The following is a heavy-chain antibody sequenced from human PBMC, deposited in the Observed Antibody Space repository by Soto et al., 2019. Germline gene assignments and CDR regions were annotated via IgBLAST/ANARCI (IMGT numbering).Heavy chain of an antibody. CDR2: IYYSGST. V-gene: IGHV4-59*01. CDR1: GGSISSYY. D-gene: IGHD2-21*01. Sequence: SETLSLTSAVSGGSISSYYWSWIRQPPGKGLEWIGYIYYSGSTNYNPALKSRVTISVVTSKNQFSLKLSFVTAADTAVYYCAGVFPPYYWYFDLRGRGTLVTVSS. J-gene: IGHJ2*01. CDR3: AGVFPPYYWYFDL.